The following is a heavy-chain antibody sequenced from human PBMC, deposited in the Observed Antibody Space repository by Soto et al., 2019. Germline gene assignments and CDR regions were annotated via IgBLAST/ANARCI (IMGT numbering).Heavy chain of an antibody. CDR2: IYHVGIT. J-gene: IGHJ5*02. Sequence: SETLSLTCAVSGGSVSSTQWWTWVRQAPGKGLEWLGDIYHVGITKYNPALKSRVTMSVDKSNNHFSLSLRSVTAADTAVYYCARVRGKQLLGWFDPWGQGTLVTVSS. CDR3: ARVRGKQLLGWFDP. CDR1: GGSVSSTQW. D-gene: IGHD2-2*01. V-gene: IGHV4-4*02.